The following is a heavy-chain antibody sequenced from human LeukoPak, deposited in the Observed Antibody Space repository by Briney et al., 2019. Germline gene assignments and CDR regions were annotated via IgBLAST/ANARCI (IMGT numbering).Heavy chain of an antibody. V-gene: IGHV4-39*07. CDR3: ARGSYSSSWLDY. CDR1: GGSISSYY. Sequence: SETLSLTCTVSGGSISSYYWSWTRQPPGKGLEWIGSIYYSGSTYYNPSLKSRVTISVDTSKNQFSLKLSSVTAADTAVYYCARGSYSSSWLDYWGQGTLVTVSS. D-gene: IGHD6-13*01. CDR2: IYYSGST. J-gene: IGHJ4*02.